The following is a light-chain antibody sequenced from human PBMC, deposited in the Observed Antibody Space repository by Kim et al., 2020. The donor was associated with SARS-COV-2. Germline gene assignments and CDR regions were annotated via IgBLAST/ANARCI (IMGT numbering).Light chain of an antibody. CDR1: QIVGSN. J-gene: IGKJ1*01. Sequence: VSPGERATLSCRASQIVGSNLAWYQQKPGQAPRLLIYIASTRATGIPARFSGSGSTTEFTLTISSLQSEDFAVYYCQQYNNWPWTFGQGTKVDIK. CDR3: QQYNNWPWT. V-gene: IGKV3-15*01. CDR2: IAS.